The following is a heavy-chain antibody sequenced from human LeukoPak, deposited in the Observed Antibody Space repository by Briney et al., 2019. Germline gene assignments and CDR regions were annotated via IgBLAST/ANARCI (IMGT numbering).Heavy chain of an antibody. CDR3: ARGAGYSSSWYPPGVDY. J-gene: IGHJ4*02. V-gene: IGHV1-18*04. Sequence: ASMKVSCKASGYTFTSYGISWVRQAPGQGLEWMGWISAYNGNTNYAQKLQGRVTMTTDTSTSTAYMELRSLRSDDTAVYYCARGAGYSSSWYPPGVDYWGQGTLVTVSS. D-gene: IGHD6-13*01. CDR2: ISAYNGNT. CDR1: GYTFTSYG.